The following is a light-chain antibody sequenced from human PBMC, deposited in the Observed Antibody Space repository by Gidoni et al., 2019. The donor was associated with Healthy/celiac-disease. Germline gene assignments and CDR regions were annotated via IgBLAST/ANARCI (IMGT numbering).Light chain of an antibody. V-gene: IGKV1-39*01. CDR1: QSISSY. Sequence: DIQLTQSPSSLSASVEDKVPITCRASQSISSYLNWYQQKPGQAPKLLIYAASSLQSGVPSRFSGSGSGTDFTLTISSLQPEDFAIYYCQQCYSNRTFGGGTKVEIK. J-gene: IGKJ4*01. CDR3: QQCYSNRT. CDR2: AAS.